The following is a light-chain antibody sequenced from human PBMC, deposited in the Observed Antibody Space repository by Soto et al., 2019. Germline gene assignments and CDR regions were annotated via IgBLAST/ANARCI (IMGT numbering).Light chain of an antibody. V-gene: IGLV2-14*01. CDR2: AVS. CDR3: SSYTAIETVV. CDR1: SSNIGTHQY. J-gene: IGLJ2*01. Sequence: QSALTKPASVSGAPGQSIPLSCTGTSSNIGTHQYVSWFQHHPRMAPKLIIFAVSNRPSGISDRFSGFKSANTADLTISGVQPEDEADYHCSSYTAIETVVFGGGTKL.